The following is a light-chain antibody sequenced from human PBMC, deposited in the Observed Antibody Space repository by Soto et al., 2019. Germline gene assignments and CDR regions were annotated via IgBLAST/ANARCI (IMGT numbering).Light chain of an antibody. V-gene: IGKV3D-20*02. CDR3: QQRSNWPH. CDR2: AIS. J-gene: IGKJ5*01. CDR1: HTISSSY. Sequence: ENVLTQSPGTLSLSPGQRATLSCRASHTISSSYLAWYQQKPGQAPRLLIYAISDRATGVPDRFSGSGSGTDFSLTISRLEPEDFAVYYCQQRSNWPHFGQGTRLEI.